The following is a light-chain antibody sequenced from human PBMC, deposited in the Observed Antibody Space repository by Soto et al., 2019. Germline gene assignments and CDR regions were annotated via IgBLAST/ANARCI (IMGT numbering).Light chain of an antibody. Sequence: QSALTQPASVSGSPGQSITISCTGTSSDVGTYNYVSWYQQYPGKAPKVMIYEVSNRPSGVSNRFSGSKSGNTASLTISGLQAEDEADYYCSSYTRSSTLYVFGTGTKVTVL. V-gene: IGLV2-14*01. CDR2: EVS. J-gene: IGLJ1*01. CDR1: SSDVGTYNY. CDR3: SSYTRSSTLYV.